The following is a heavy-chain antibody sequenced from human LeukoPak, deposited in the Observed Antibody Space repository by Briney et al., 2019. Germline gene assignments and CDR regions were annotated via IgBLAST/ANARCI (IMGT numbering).Heavy chain of an antibody. V-gene: IGHV3-30*04. CDR2: ISYDGSNK. D-gene: IGHD1-26*01. CDR3: ARGQEWELLYHAAPDY. Sequence: GGSLRLSCAASGFTFSSYARHGVRQAPGKGREGVAVISYDGSNKYYADSVKGRFTISRDNSKNTLYLQMNSLRAEDTAVYYCARGQEWELLYHAAPDYWGQGPLVTVPS. CDR1: GFTFSSYA. J-gene: IGHJ4*02.